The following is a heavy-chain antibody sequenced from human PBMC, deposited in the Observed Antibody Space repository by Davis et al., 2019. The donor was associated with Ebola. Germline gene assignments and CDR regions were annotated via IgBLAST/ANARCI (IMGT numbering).Heavy chain of an antibody. CDR2: IRTAGDS. D-gene: IGHD6-19*01. J-gene: IGHJ6*04. V-gene: IGHV3-13*01. CDR1: GFTFSSYD. Sequence: GGSLRPSCAASGFTFSSYDIHWVRQAPGKGLEWVSAIRTAGDSYYPGSVKGRFTISRENAKNSLYLQMNSLRAGETAVYYCARGSIPKEQWLNFGMDVWGKGTTVTVSS. CDR3: ARGSIPKEQWLNFGMDV.